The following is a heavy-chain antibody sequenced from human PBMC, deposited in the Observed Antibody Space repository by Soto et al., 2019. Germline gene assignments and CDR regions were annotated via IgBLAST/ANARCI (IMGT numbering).Heavy chain of an antibody. Sequence: EVQLVESGGGLVQPGGSMRLSCAASGFTFSRYWMSWVRQAPGKGLEWVAKIKQDGSENYYVDSVKGRGTISRDNAKNSLYLQMNSLRAEDTAVYYCARVNGALVTWGQGTLVTVSS. V-gene: IGHV3-7*01. CDR1: GFTFSRYW. CDR3: ARVNGALVT. J-gene: IGHJ4*02. D-gene: IGHD1-1*01. CDR2: IKQDGSEN.